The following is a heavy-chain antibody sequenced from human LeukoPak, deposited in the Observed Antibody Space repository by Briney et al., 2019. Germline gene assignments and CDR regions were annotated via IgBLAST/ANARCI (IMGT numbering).Heavy chain of an antibody. CDR3: AKDFVGTGNFRGGDY. J-gene: IGHJ4*02. CDR1: GGTFTSYA. CDR2: IIPIFGTA. Sequence: ASVKVSCKASGGTFTSYAISWVRQAPGQGLEWMGGIIPIFGTANYAQKFQGRVTITADESTSTAYMELSSLRSEDTALYYCAKDFVGTGNFRGGDYWGQGTLVAVSS. D-gene: IGHD1-1*01. V-gene: IGHV1-69*13.